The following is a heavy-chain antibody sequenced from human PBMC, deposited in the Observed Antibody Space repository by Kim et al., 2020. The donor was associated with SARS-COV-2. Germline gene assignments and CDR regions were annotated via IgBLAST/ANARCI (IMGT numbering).Heavy chain of an antibody. Sequence: RFTISRDNTKTTLYLKMNSLRAEDTAVYYCAKAPPVLRFLEWLSQYYFDYWGQGTLVTVSS. V-gene: IGHV3-23*01. CDR3: AKAPPVLRFLEWLSQYYFDY. D-gene: IGHD3-3*01. J-gene: IGHJ4*02.